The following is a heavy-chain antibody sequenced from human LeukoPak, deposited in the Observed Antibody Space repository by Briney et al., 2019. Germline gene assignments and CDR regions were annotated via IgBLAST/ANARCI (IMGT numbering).Heavy chain of an antibody. V-gene: IGHV3-49*04. CDR1: AFTFKKSG. CDR3: TSYYDYVWGSSTHPYFDY. D-gene: IGHD3-16*01. J-gene: IGHJ4*02. Sequence: GGSLRLSCAASAFTFKKSGMHWVRQAPGKGLEWVGFIRSKAYGGTTEYAASVKGRFTISRDDSKSIAYLQMNSLKTEDTAVYYCTSYYDYVWGSSTHPYFDYWGQGTLVTVSS. CDR2: IRSKAYGGTT.